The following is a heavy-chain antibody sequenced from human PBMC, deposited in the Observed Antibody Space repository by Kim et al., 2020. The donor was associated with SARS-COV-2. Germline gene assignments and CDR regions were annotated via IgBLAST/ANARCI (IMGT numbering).Heavy chain of an antibody. J-gene: IGHJ3*02. CDR3: TTDKGFGERAFDI. V-gene: IGHV3-15*01. D-gene: IGHD3-10*01. Sequence: DYAATVKGRLTISRDDSKNTLYLQMNSLKTEDTAVYYCTTDKGFGERAFDIWGQGTMVTVSS.